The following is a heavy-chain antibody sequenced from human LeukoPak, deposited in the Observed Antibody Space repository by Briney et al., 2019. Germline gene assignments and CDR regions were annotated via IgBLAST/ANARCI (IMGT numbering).Heavy chain of an antibody. J-gene: IGHJ4*02. V-gene: IGHV1-18*01. Sequence: ASVKVSCKASGYTFTSYGISWARQAPGQGIEWMGWISAYNGNTNYAQKLQGRVTMTTDTSTSTAYMELRSQRSDDTAVYYCARDSRIQLWGGRGYYFDYWGQGTLVTVSS. CDR2: ISAYNGNT. D-gene: IGHD5-18*01. CDR1: GYTFTSYG. CDR3: ARDSRIQLWGGRGYYFDY.